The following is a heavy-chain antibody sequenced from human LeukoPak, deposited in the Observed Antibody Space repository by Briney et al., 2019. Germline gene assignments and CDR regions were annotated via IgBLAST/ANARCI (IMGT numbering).Heavy chain of an antibody. CDR1: GFSFSSSW. Sequence: GGSLRLSCAASGFSFSSSWMSWVRQAPGKGLEWVANIKPDGSEKYYVDSVRGRFTLSRDNAKNSLYLQMNSLRAEDTAVYYCATLDGDYVSYWGQGTLVTVSS. CDR3: ATLDGDYVSY. D-gene: IGHD4-17*01. V-gene: IGHV3-7*01. J-gene: IGHJ4*02. CDR2: IKPDGSEK.